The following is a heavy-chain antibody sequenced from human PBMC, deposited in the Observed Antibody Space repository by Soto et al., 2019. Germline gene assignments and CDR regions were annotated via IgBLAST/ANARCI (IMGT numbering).Heavy chain of an antibody. CDR3: ARSTFGTFDY. CDR1: GFTFSSYG. V-gene: IGHV3-33*01. Sequence: QVQLVESGGGVVQPGRSLRLSCAASGFTFSSYGMDWVRQAPGKGLEWVAVIWYDGSNKYYADSVKGRFTISRDNSKNTLYLQMNSLRAEDTAVYYCARSTFGTFDYWGQGTLVTVSS. D-gene: IGHD3-16*01. J-gene: IGHJ4*02. CDR2: IWYDGSNK.